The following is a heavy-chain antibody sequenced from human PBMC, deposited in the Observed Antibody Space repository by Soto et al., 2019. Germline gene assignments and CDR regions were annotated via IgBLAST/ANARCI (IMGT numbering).Heavy chain of an antibody. D-gene: IGHD2-2*02. CDR2: IIPIFGTA. CDR1: GGTFSSYA. Sequence: QVQLVQSGAEVKKPGSSVKVSCKASGGTFSSYAISWVRQAPGQGLEWMGGIIPIFGTANYAQKFQGRVTITADESTSTAYMGLSSLTSEDTTVYYCARVPRCSSTSCYINWFDPWGQGTLVTVSS. V-gene: IGHV1-69*01. J-gene: IGHJ5*02. CDR3: ARVPRCSSTSCYINWFDP.